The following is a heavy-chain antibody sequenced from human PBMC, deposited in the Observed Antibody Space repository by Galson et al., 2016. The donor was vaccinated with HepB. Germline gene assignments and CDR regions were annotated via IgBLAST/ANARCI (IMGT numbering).Heavy chain of an antibody. CDR3: ARLPSGGGTTGNYYGMDV. CDR1: GYSFSGYW. J-gene: IGHJ6*02. D-gene: IGHD1-1*01. Sequence: QSGAEVKKPGESLKISCKGSGYSFSGYWIGWVRQMPGRGPEWMGIIYPGDSDARYSPSFQGQVTMSADKSISTAYLQWSSLKASDTAMYYCARLPSGGGTTGNYYGMDVWGQGTTVTVSS. CDR2: IYPGDSDA. V-gene: IGHV5-51*01.